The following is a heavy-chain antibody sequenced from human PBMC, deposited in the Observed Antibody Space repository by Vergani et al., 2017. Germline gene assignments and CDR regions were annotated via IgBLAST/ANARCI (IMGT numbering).Heavy chain of an antibody. Sequence: QVQLVESAGGVVQHGGSLRLSCAASGDTFSNFGMHWIRQAPGKGLEWLAYIGKDGINTRYRDAVKGRVTVSRDNSKDILYLQMDSLRSEDTSLYYCAKYLRDSTDGLPDSWGPGTLVMVSS. D-gene: IGHD2-21*02. CDR1: GDTFSNFG. CDR3: AKYLRDSTDGLPDS. CDR2: IGKDGINT. V-gene: IGHV3-30*02. J-gene: IGHJ4*02.